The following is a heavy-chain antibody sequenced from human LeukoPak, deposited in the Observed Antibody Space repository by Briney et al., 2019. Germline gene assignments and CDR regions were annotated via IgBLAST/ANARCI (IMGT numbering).Heavy chain of an antibody. CDR3: ARVDCNGADCQALGIDY. D-gene: IGHD2-21*02. J-gene: IGHJ4*02. CDR2: IYYSGTT. Sequence: SEALSLTCTVSGGSMTNVYWSWIRQPPGKGLEWIGYIYYSGTTSYNPSLKSRVTISVESKNQFSLKLRSVTAADTAVYYCARVDCNGADCQALGIDYWGQGTLVTVSS. V-gene: IGHV4-59*01. CDR1: GGSMTNVY.